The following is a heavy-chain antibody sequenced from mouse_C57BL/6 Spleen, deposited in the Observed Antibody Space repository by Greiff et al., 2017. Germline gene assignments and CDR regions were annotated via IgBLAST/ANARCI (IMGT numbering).Heavy chain of an antibody. CDR2: ISSGSSTI. Sequence: EVKLMESGGGLVKPGGSLKLSCAASGFTFSDYGMHWVRQAPEKGLEWVAYISSGSSTIYYADTVKGRFTISRDNAKNTLFLQMTSLRSEDTAMYYCARPTVVATRDAMDYWGQGTSVTVSS. V-gene: IGHV5-17*01. CDR3: ARPTVVATRDAMDY. J-gene: IGHJ4*01. CDR1: GFTFSDYG. D-gene: IGHD1-1*01.